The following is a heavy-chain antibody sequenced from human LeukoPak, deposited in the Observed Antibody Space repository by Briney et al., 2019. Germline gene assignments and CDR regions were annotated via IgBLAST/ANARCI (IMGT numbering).Heavy chain of an antibody. CDR1: GYTFTGYY. D-gene: IGHD5-24*01. V-gene: IGHV1-2*06. Sequence: GASXKVSCKASGYTFTGYYMHWVRQAPGQGLEWMGRINPNSGGTNYAQKFQGRGTMNRDTSISTAYMELSRLRSDDTAVYYCARGDGYSSDYWGQGTLVTVSS. J-gene: IGHJ4*02. CDR2: INPNSGGT. CDR3: ARGDGYSSDY.